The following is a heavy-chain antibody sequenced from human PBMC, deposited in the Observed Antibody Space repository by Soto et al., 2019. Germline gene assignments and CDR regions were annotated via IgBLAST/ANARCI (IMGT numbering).Heavy chain of an antibody. J-gene: IGHJ4*02. Sequence: QVQLQESGPGLVKPSETLSLTCTVSGASVGSSYYYWSWIRQPPGKGLEWIGYIYYSGSTNYNPSLKSRVTISIDTSKNQFSLKLSSVTAADTAVYYCATGSSGWYVDFDYWGQGTLVTVSS. CDR3: ATGSSGWYVDFDY. CDR1: GASVGSSYYY. CDR2: IYYSGST. D-gene: IGHD6-19*01. V-gene: IGHV4-61*01.